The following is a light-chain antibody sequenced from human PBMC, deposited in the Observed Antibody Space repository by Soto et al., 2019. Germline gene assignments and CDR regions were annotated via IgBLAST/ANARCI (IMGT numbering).Light chain of an antibody. CDR2: KAS. CDR1: QSISSW. V-gene: IGKV1-5*03. Sequence: DIQMTQSPSTLSASVGDRVTITCRASQSISSWLAWYQQKPGKARKLLIYKASSLESGVPSRFSGSGSGTEFTLTISSLQPDDFATYYCQHQATFGQGTKVEIK. CDR3: QHQAT. J-gene: IGKJ1*01.